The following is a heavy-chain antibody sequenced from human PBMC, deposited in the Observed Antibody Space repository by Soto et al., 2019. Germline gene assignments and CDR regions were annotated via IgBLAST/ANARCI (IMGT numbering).Heavy chain of an antibody. CDR3: ASLPTVSSSAF. V-gene: IGHV4-4*07. Sequence: SEALSLTCPVSGCSISSYYWSWIRQPAGKGLEWIGRMHSSGSTNYNPSLKSRVTMSVDTSKNQFSLKMSSVTAADTAVYYCASLPTVSSSAFWGQGILVTVSS. CDR2: MHSSGST. D-gene: IGHD4-4*01. J-gene: IGHJ4*02. CDR1: GCSISSYY.